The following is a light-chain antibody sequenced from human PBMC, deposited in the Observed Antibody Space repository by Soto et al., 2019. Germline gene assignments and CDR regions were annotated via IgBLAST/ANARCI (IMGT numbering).Light chain of an antibody. V-gene: IGKV3-15*01. CDR3: QQYNTWPYT. CDR2: GAS. CDR1: QSLSSN. J-gene: IGKJ2*01. Sequence: EIVLTQSPATLSVSPGERATLSCRASQSLSSNLAWYQQKPGQAPRLLIHGASNRAPGLPARFSGSGSATDFTLTISTLQSVDFAVYYCQQYNTWPYTFGQGTKLE.